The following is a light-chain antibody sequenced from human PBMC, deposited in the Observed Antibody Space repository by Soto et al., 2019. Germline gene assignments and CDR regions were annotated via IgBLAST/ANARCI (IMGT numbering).Light chain of an antibody. J-gene: IGKJ4*01. Sequence: EIVLTQSPGTLSLSPGERATLSCRASERLSSVYLAWYQQRPGQPPRLLIYGASNRATGIPDRFSGSGSGTDFTLTISRLEPEDFAVYYCQQFATSPLTFGGGTKVEIK. V-gene: IGKV3-20*01. CDR1: ERLSSVY. CDR3: QQFATSPLT. CDR2: GAS.